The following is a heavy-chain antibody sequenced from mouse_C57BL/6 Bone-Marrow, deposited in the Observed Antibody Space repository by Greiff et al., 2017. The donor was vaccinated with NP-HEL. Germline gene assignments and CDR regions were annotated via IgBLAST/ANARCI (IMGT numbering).Heavy chain of an antibody. V-gene: IGHV5-15*04. CDR2: ISNLAYSI. Sequence: EVKVEESGGGLVQPGGSLKLSCAASGFTFSDYGMAWVRQAPRKGPEWVAFISNLAYSIYYADTVTGRFTISRENAKNTLYLEMSSLRSEDTAMYYCARLYYYAMDYWGQGTSVTVSS. CDR3: ARLYYYAMDY. J-gene: IGHJ4*01. CDR1: GFTFSDYG.